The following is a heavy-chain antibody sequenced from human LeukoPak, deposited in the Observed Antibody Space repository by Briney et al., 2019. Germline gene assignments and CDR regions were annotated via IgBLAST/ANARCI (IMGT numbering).Heavy chain of an antibody. CDR3: ARHTLVGARNAFDI. J-gene: IGHJ3*02. D-gene: IGHD1-26*01. CDR2: MYYSGNT. CDR1: GGSISSYY. Sequence: PSETLSLTCNVPGGSISSYYWSWIRQPPGKGLEWIGYMYYSGNTNYNPSLKSRVTTSVDSSKNQFSLKLSSVTAADTAVYYCARHTLVGARNAFDIWGQGTMVTVSS. V-gene: IGHV4-59*08.